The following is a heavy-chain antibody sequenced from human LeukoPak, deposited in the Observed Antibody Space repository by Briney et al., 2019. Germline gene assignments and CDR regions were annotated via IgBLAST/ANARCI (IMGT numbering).Heavy chain of an antibody. J-gene: IGHJ3*02. Sequence: GGSLRRSSAASGFTFSSYSMNWVRQGQGQGLEWGSSISSSSSYIYYADSVKGRFTISRANATNSLYLQMNSLRAEDTAVYYCARAVAGSPAGSVDIWGQGTMVSVSS. D-gene: IGHD6-19*01. CDR1: GFTFSSYS. CDR3: ARAVAGSPAGSVDI. V-gene: IGHV3-21*01. CDR2: ISSSSSYI.